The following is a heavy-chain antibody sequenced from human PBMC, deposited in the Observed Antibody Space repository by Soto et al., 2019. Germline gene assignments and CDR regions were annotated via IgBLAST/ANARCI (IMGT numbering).Heavy chain of an antibody. CDR2: IYYSGST. CDR1: GGSIRSGSYY. Sequence: ETFPHPCTVSGGSIRSGSYYGGWLRQPPGKGLEWIGSIYYSGSTYYNPSLKSRVTISVDTSKNQFSLKVSSVTAADTAVYYCARLEGAAGYYYYGMDVWGQGTTVT. J-gene: IGHJ6*02. V-gene: IGHV4-39*01. CDR3: ARLEGAAGYYYYGMDV. D-gene: IGHD6-13*01.